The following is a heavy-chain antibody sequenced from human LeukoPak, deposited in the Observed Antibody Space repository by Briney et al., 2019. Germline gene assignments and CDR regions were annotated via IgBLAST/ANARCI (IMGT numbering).Heavy chain of an antibody. V-gene: IGHV3-15*01. D-gene: IGHD6-13*01. CDR2: IFGKTDGGTT. CDR1: GFTFSIAS. Sequence: GGSLRLSCAASGFTFSIASMSWVRQAPGKGVEWVGHIFGKTDGGTTDHAAPVKGRFSISRDDSKNTLYLQMSSLKTEDTAVYYCTTHRGYTSSPTFDYWGQGTLVTVSS. J-gene: IGHJ4*02. CDR3: TTHRGYTSSPTFDY.